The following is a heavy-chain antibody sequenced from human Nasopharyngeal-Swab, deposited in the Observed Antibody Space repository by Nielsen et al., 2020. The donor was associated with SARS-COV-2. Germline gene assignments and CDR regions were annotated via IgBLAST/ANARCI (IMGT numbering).Heavy chain of an antibody. Sequence: GGSLRLSCAASGFTVSSNYMSWVRQAPGKGLEWVSVIYSGGSTYYADSVKGRFTISRDNSKNTLYLQMNSLRAEDTAVYYCARVGIRFLEFDYWGQGTLVTVSS. CDR1: GFTVSSNY. CDR3: ARVGIRFLEFDY. CDR2: IYSGGST. V-gene: IGHV3-53*01. J-gene: IGHJ4*02. D-gene: IGHD3-3*01.